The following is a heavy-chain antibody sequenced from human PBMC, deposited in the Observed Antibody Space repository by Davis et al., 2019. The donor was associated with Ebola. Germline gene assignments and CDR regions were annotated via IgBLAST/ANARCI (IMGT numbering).Heavy chain of an antibody. D-gene: IGHD5-12*01. CDR2: INHSGST. CDR3: ASLDIVATIVNY. J-gene: IGHJ4*02. Sequence: GSLTLSCAVYGGSFSGYYWSWIRQPPGKGLEWIGEINHSGSTNYNPSLKSRVTISVDKSKNQFSLKLSSVTAADTAVYYCASLDIVATIVNYWGQGTLVTVSS. V-gene: IGHV4-34*01. CDR1: GGSFSGYY.